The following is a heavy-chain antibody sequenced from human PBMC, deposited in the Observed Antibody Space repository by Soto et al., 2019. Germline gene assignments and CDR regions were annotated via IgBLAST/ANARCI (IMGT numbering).Heavy chain of an antibody. CDR2: ISYDGSNK. Sequence: GGSLRLSCAASGFTFGSYGMHWVRQAPGKGLEWVAVISYDGSNKYYADSVKGRFTISRDNSKNTLYLQMNSLRAEDTAVYYCAKDFSRFGYCSGGSCYSGNYYYSGMDVWGQGTTVTVYS. CDR3: AKDFSRFGYCSGGSCYSGNYYYSGMDV. V-gene: IGHV3-30*18. D-gene: IGHD2-15*01. J-gene: IGHJ6*02. CDR1: GFTFGSYG.